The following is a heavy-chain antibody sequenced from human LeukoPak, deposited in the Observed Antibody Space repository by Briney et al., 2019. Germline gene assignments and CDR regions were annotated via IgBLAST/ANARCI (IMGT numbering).Heavy chain of an antibody. CDR2: ISSSGSTI. D-gene: IGHD3-10*01. Sequence: GGSLRLSCTASGFTFSNYCMHWVRQAPGKGLEWVSYISSSGSTIYYADSVKGRFTISRDNAKNSLYLQMNSLRAEDTAVYYCARDRPRFYYYGSGSSFDYWGQGTLVTVSS. CDR1: GFTFSNYC. V-gene: IGHV3-48*04. J-gene: IGHJ4*02. CDR3: ARDRPRFYYYGSGSSFDY.